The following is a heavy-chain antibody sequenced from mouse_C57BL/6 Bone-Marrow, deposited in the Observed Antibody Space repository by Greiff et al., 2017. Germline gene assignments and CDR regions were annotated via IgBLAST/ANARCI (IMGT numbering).Heavy chain of an antibody. CDR1: GFTFSSYG. D-gene: IGHD3-3*01. CDR3: AGWYYFDY. J-gene: IGHJ2*01. Sequence: EVQLVESGGDLVKPGGSLKLSCAASGFTFSSYGMSWVRQTPDKRLEWVATISSGGSYTYYPDSVKGRFTISRDNAKNTLYLQMSSLKSEDTAMYYCAGWYYFDYWGQGTTLTVSS. CDR2: ISSGGSYT. V-gene: IGHV5-6*01.